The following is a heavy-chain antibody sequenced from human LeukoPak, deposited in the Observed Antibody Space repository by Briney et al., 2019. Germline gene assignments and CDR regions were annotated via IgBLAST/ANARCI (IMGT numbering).Heavy chain of an antibody. D-gene: IGHD3-16*01. Sequence: GGSLRLSCAASGFTFSSYAMSWVRQAPGKGLEWVSAISGSGGSTYYADSVKGRFTISRDNSKNTLYLQMNSLRAEDTAVYYCAKDHHLYPTTSFDYWAREPWSPSPQ. CDR2: ISGSGGST. J-gene: IGHJ4*02. V-gene: IGHV3-23*01. CDR1: GFTFSSYA. CDR3: AKDHHLYPTTSFDY.